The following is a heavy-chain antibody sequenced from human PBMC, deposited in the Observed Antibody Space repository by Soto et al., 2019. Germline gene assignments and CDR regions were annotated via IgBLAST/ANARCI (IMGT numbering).Heavy chain of an antibody. J-gene: IGHJ6*02. CDR1: GGSISSYY. D-gene: IGHD3-3*01. V-gene: IGHV4-59*01. CDR2: IYYSGST. Sequence: PSETLSLTCTVSGGSISSYYWSWIRQPPGKGLEWIGYIYYSGSTNYNPSLKSRVTISVDTSKNQFSLKLSSVTAADTAVYYCARGSLEWLIRYYYYGMDVWGQGTTVTVSS. CDR3: ARGSLEWLIRYYYYGMDV.